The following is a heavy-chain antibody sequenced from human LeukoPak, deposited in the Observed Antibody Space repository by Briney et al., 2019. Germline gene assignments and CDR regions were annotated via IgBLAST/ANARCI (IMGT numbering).Heavy chain of an antibody. V-gene: IGHV4-39*01. Sequence: NPSETLSLTCTVSGASISGSGYYWGWIRQPPGKGLEWIGSIYSSGSTYYNASLQSRVTISVDTSKNQFSLKLSSVTAADTAVYYCARAPGDHLEFRYYWGQGTLVTVSS. D-gene: IGHD3-16*01. CDR3: ARAPGDHLEFRYY. J-gene: IGHJ4*02. CDR1: GASISGSGYY. CDR2: IYSSGST.